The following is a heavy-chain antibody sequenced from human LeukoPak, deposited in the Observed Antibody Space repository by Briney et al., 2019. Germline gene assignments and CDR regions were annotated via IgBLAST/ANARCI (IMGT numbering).Heavy chain of an antibody. D-gene: IGHD6-6*01. V-gene: IGHV4-30-2*01. CDR3: ARDTGQLVLGY. CDR1: AGSITSDDYY. J-gene: IGHJ4*02. CDR2: IYHSGTA. Sequence: SETLSLTCTVSAGSITSDDYYWSWIRQPPGKGLEWIGYIYHSGTAYYNPSLKSRVTMSVDRSKNQFSLKVSSVTAADTAVYYCARDTGQLVLGYWGQGTLVTVSS.